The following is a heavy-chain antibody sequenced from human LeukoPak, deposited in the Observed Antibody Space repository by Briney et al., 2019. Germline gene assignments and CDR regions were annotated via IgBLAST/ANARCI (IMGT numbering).Heavy chain of an antibody. CDR2: IYYSGST. D-gene: IGHD3-22*01. J-gene: IGHJ4*02. CDR3: AREHDGSGL. CDR1: GGSVSGYY. Sequence: TSETLSLTCLVSGGSVSGYYWSWVRQPPGKGLEWIGYIYYSGSTIYNPSLKSRVTISIDMSKNQFSLKLTSVTAADTAVYYCAREHDGSGLWDQGTLVTVSS. V-gene: IGHV4-59*02.